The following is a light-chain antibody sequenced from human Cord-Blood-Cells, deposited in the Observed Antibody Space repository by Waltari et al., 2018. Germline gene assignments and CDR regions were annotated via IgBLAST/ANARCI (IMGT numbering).Light chain of an antibody. Sequence: EIVLTQSPATLSLSPGERAPLSCRASQSVSSYLAWSQQKPGQAPRLLIYDAPNRATGIPARFSGSGSGTDFTLTISSLEPEDFAVYYCQQRSNWPPITFGQGTRLEIK. CDR1: QSVSSY. V-gene: IGKV3-11*01. J-gene: IGKJ5*01. CDR3: QQRSNWPPIT. CDR2: DAP.